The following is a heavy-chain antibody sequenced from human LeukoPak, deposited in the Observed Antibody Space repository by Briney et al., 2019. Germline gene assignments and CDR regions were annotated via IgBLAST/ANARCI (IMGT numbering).Heavy chain of an antibody. CDR1: GYRFSNYW. D-gene: IGHD2-21*02. CDR3: ARGVTPAVY. Sequence: GESLKISXTGSGYRFSNYWIGWVRQMPGKGLEWMGVIYPADSQTKYSPSFQGQVTISADKSINTAYLQWNSLKASDTAMYYCARGVTPAVYWGQGTLVTVSS. V-gene: IGHV5-51*01. CDR2: IYPADSQT. J-gene: IGHJ4*02.